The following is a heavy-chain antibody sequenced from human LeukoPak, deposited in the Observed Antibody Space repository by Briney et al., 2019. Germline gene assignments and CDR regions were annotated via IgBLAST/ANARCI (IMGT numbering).Heavy chain of an antibody. CDR3: ARQGWEWELLGSGSFDY. CDR2: IYHSGST. D-gene: IGHD1-26*01. CDR1: GYSISSGYY. V-gene: IGHV4-38-2*01. J-gene: IGHJ4*02. Sequence: SETLSLTCAVSGYSISSGYYWGWIRQPPGKGLEWIGSIYHSGSTYYNPSLKSRVTISVDTSKNLFSLKLSSVTAADTAVYYCARQGWEWELLGSGSFDYWGQGTLVTVSS.